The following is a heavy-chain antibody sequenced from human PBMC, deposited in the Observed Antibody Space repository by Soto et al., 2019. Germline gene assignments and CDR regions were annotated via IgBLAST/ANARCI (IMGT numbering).Heavy chain of an antibody. CDR1: GDSVSSKNAA. Sequence: PSQTLSLTCDISGDSVSSKNAAWNWIRQSPSRGLEWLGRTYYRSKWHSGYAVSVRSRVSISPDTSKNRFSLQPNSVTPDDTAVYYCARSGPGGYIDHWGRGTLVTVSS. J-gene: IGHJ4*02. CDR3: ARSGPGGYIDH. V-gene: IGHV6-1*01. D-gene: IGHD2-15*01. CDR2: TYYRSKWHS.